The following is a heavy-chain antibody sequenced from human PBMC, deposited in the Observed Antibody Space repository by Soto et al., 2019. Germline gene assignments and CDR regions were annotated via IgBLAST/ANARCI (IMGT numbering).Heavy chain of an antibody. CDR3: ARGSTTVPPLGDY. Sequence: QVQLVQSGAEVKKPGASVQVSCKASGYTFTAYYIHWVRQAPGEGLEWMAWINIYTGDAGLAQEFQGRVTVTRDTSINTVYMGLSGLRSDDTALYYCARGSTTVPPLGDYWGQGTQVSVSS. CDR1: GYTFTAYY. D-gene: IGHD4-17*01. V-gene: IGHV1-2*02. J-gene: IGHJ4*02. CDR2: INIYTGDA.